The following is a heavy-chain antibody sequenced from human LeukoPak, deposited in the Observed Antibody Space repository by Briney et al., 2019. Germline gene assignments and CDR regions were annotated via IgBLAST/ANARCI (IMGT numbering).Heavy chain of an antibody. D-gene: IGHD6-19*01. J-gene: IGHJ5*02. CDR1: GFTFSSYG. CDR3: AKGILAVAGYNWFDP. CDR2: IWFDGSNK. Sequence: GGSLRLSCAASGFTFSSYGMHWVRQAPGKGLEWVAVIWFDGSNKYYADSVKGRFTISRDNSKNTLYLQMNSLRAEDTAVYYCAKGILAVAGYNWFDPWGQGTLVTVSS. V-gene: IGHV3-30*02.